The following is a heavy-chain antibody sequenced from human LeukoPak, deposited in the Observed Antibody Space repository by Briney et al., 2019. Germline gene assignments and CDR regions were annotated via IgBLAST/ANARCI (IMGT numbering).Heavy chain of an antibody. CDR1: GFTFSSYT. V-gene: IGHV3-23*01. CDR2: ISGSGGST. Sequence: GGSLRLSCAASGFTFSSYTMNWVRQAPGKGLEWVSTISGSGGSTYYADSVKGRFTISRDNSKNTLYLQMNSLRAEDTAVYYCAKELTIVRGVNYYYCGMDVWGQGTTVTVSS. D-gene: IGHD3-10*01. J-gene: IGHJ6*02. CDR3: AKELTIVRGVNYYYCGMDV.